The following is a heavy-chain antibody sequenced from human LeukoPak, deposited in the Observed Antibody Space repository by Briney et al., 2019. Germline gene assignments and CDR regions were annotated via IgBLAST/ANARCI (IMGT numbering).Heavy chain of an antibody. Sequence: PGGSLRLSCAASGFIFPTYGMHWVRQAPGKGLEWVACIYPDGNNKDYADSVKGRFTISRDNAKNSLYLQMNSLRAEDTAVYYCAREWADWNYYRTTTINWFDPWGQGTLVPVSS. D-gene: IGHD1-7*01. CDR1: GFIFPTYG. V-gene: IGHV3-30*12. CDR2: IYPDGNNK. CDR3: AREWADWNYYRTTTINWFDP. J-gene: IGHJ5*02.